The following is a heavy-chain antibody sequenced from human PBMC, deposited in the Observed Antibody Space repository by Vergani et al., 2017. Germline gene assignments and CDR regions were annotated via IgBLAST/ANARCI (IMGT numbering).Heavy chain of an antibody. CDR3: ARDSGKSTNDYYYYYGMDV. V-gene: IGHV3-53*02. CDR1: GFTVSSNY. CDR2: IYSGGST. J-gene: IGHJ6*02. Sequence: EVQLVETGGGLIQPGGSLRLSCAASGFTVSSNYMSWVRQAPGKGLEWVSVIYSGGSTYYADSVKGRFTISRDNSKNTLYLQMNSLRAEDTAVYYFARDSGKSTNDYYYYYGMDVWGQGTTVTVSS. D-gene: IGHD1-26*01.